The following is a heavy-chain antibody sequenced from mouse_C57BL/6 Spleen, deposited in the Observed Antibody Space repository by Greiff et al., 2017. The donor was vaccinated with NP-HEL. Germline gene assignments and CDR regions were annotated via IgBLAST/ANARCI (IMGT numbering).Heavy chain of an antibody. CDR2: ISSGSSTF. CDR3: ARRNYVYYAMDY. CDR1: GFTFSDYG. Sequence: EVKLMESGGGLVKPGGSLKLSCAASGFTFSDYGMHWVRQAPEKGLEWVAYISSGSSTFSYADTVKGRFTISRDNAKNTLFLQMTSLRSEDTAMYYCARRNYVYYAMDYWGQGTSVTVSS. D-gene: IGHD2-1*01. V-gene: IGHV5-17*01. J-gene: IGHJ4*01.